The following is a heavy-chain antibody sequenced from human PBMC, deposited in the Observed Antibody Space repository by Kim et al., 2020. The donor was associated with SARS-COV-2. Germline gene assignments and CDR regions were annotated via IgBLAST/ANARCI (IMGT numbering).Heavy chain of an antibody. Sequence: GGSLRLSCAASGFTFSSYWMSWVRQAPGKGLEWVANIKQDGSEKYYVDSVKGRFTISRDNAKNSLYLQMNSLRAEDTAVYYCARDLSQTPALRYFDWLLTYYFAYWGQGTLVTVSS. J-gene: IGHJ4*02. CDR1: GFTFSSYW. D-gene: IGHD3-9*01. V-gene: IGHV3-7*03. CDR2: IKQDGSEK. CDR3: ARDLSQTPALRYFDWLLTYYFAY.